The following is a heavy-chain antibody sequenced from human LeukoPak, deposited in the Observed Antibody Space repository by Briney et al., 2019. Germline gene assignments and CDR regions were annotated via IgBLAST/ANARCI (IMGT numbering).Heavy chain of an antibody. CDR3: ARYYYDSGSYSFPAY. V-gene: IGHV3-7*01. D-gene: IGHD3-10*01. CDR1: GSTFSSYW. CDR2: IKQDGSEK. Sequence: PGGSLRLSCAASGSTFSSYWMSWVRQAPGKGLEWVANIKQDGSEKYYVDSVKGRFTISRDNAKNSLYLQMNSLRAEDTAVYYCARYYYDSGSYSFPAYWGQGTLVTVSS. J-gene: IGHJ4*02.